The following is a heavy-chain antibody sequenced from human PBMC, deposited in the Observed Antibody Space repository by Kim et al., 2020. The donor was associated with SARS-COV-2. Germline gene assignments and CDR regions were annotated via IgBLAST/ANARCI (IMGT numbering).Heavy chain of an antibody. J-gene: IGHJ4*02. CDR3: ARGLRPGVMITFGGVIVSYYFDY. CDR1: GGSFSGYY. V-gene: IGHV4-34*01. Sequence: SETLSLTCAVYGGSFSGYYWSWIRQPPGKGLEWIGEINHSGSTNYNPSLKSRVTISVDTSKNQFSLKLSSVTAADTAVYYCARGLRPGVMITFGGVIVSYYFDYWGQGTLVTVSS. CDR2: INHSGST. D-gene: IGHD3-16*02.